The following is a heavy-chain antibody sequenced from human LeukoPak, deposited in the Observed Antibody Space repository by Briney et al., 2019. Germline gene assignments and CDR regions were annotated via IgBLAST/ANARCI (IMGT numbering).Heavy chain of an antibody. CDR1: GFTFSTYT. D-gene: IGHD6-19*01. Sequence: GGSLRLSCAASGFTFSTYTMNWVRQPPGKGLEWVSNIGTSSSTIYYADSVKGRFTISRDNAKNSLYLQVNSLRAEDTAVYYCARAPPHLSSGWYYFDYWGQGTLVTVSS. J-gene: IGHJ4*02. CDR2: IGTSSSTI. V-gene: IGHV3-48*04. CDR3: ARAPPHLSSGWYYFDY.